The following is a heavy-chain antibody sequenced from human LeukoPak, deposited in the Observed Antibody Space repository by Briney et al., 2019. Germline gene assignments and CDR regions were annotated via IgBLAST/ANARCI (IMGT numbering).Heavy chain of an antibody. CDR3: AREGGYCSSTSCPPSYSA. CDR1: GYTFTGYY. V-gene: IGHV1-2*02. D-gene: IGHD2-2*01. Sequence: ASVKVSCKASGYTFTGYYMHWVRQAPGQGLEWMGWINPNSGGTNYAQKFQGRVTMTRDTSISTAYMELSRLRSDDTAVYYCAREGGYCSSTSCPPSYSAWGQGTLVTVS. J-gene: IGHJ4*02. CDR2: INPNSGGT.